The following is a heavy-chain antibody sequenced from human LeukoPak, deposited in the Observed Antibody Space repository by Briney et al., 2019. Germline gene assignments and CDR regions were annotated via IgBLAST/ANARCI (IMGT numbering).Heavy chain of an antibody. CDR3: AKDRDDHGDYGLPYGAFDI. CDR2: IRYDGSNK. D-gene: IGHD4-17*01. Sequence: GGSLRLSCAASGFTFSSYGMHWVRQAPGKGLEWVAFIRYDGSNKYYADSVKGRFTISRDNSKNTLYLQMNSLRAEDTAVYYCAKDRDDHGDYGLPYGAFDIWGQGTMVTVSS. J-gene: IGHJ3*02. CDR1: GFTFSSYG. V-gene: IGHV3-30*02.